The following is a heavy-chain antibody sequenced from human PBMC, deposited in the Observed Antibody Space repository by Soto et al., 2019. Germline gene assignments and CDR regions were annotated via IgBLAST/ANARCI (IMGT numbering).Heavy chain of an antibody. Sequence: GGSLRLSCAASGFIFENFGMSWVRQAPGKGLEWISSISGSGFKKYYADSVKGRFTISRDNSKSTVYLELNNLSAEDTAVYHCAKNQGVELVPLATVDWFDPWGQGSVVT. J-gene: IGHJ5*02. CDR3: AKNQGVELVPLATVDWFDP. CDR2: ISGSGFKK. CDR1: GFIFENFG. D-gene: IGHD1-26*01. V-gene: IGHV3-23*01.